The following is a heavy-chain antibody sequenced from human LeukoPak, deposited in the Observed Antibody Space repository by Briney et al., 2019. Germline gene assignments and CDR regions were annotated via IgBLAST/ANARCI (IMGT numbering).Heavy chain of an antibody. CDR3: ARQNDYGDYGPFDI. Sequence: SETLSLTCTVSGGSISSSSYYWGWIRQPPGKGLEWIGSIYYSGSTYNNPSLKSRVTISVDTSKNQFSLKLSSVTAADTAVYNCARQNDYGDYGPFDIWGQGTMVTVSS. CDR2: IYYSGST. D-gene: IGHD4-17*01. CDR1: GGSISSSSYY. V-gene: IGHV4-39*01. J-gene: IGHJ3*02.